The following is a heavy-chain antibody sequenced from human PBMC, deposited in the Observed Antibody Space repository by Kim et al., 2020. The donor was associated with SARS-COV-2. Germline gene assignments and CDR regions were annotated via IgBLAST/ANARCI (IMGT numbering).Heavy chain of an antibody. Sequence: TKYSPSFQGHVTISGDKSISTAYLQWSSLKASDTAMYYCARQEKGGATDYWGQGTLVTVSS. CDR2: T. J-gene: IGHJ4*02. D-gene: IGHD3-16*01. V-gene: IGHV5-10-1*01. CDR3: ARQEKGGATDY.